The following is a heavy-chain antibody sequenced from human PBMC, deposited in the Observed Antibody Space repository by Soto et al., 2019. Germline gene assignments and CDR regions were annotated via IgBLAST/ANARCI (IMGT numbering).Heavy chain of an antibody. Sequence: QLQLQESGSGLVKPSQTLSLTCAVSGGSISSGGYSWSWIRQPPGKGVEWIGYIYHSGSTYYNPSLKSRVTISVDRSKNQFSLKLSSVTAADTAVYYCARGEDIVVVPAAYGGWFDPWGQGTLVTVSS. D-gene: IGHD2-2*01. CDR1: GGSISSGGYS. CDR2: IYHSGST. V-gene: IGHV4-30-2*01. CDR3: ARGEDIVVVPAAYGGWFDP. J-gene: IGHJ5*02.